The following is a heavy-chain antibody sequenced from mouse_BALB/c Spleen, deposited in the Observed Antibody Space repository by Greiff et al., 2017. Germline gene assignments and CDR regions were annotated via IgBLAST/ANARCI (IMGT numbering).Heavy chain of an antibody. CDR3: ARVDGSPYWYFDV. J-gene: IGHJ1*01. V-gene: IGHV14-3*02. D-gene: IGHD2-3*01. CDR1: GFNIKDTY. CDR2: IDPANGNT. Sequence: VQLKESGAELVKPGASVKLSCTASGFNIKDTYMHWVKQRPEQGLEWIGRIDPANGNTKYDPKFQGKATITADTSSNTAYLQLSSLTSEDTAVYYCARVDGSPYWYFDVWGAGTTVTVSS.